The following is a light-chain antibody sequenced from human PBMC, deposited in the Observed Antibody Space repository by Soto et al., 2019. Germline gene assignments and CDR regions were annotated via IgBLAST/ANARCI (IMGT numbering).Light chain of an antibody. CDR1: SSDVGGYNY. Sequence: QSVLTQPASVSGSPGQSITISCTGTSSDVGGYNYVSWYQHHPGKAPKLMIYEVSNRPSGVSNRFSGSKSGNTASLTISGLQAEDEADYYRSSYTSSSTVVFGGGTKLTVL. J-gene: IGLJ2*01. CDR2: EVS. V-gene: IGLV2-14*01. CDR3: SSYTSSSTVV.